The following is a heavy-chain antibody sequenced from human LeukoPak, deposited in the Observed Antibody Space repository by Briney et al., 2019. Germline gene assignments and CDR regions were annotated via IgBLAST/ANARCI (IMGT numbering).Heavy chain of an antibody. CDR3: ARANSFDY. V-gene: IGHV4-59*01. J-gene: IGHJ4*02. CDR1: GGSLSGYY. D-gene: IGHD5-12*01. CDR2: ISYTGST. Sequence: SETLSLTSTVPGGSLSGYYWSSVRQPPGKGLEWIAYISYTGSTNYNPSLKSRVTISVDTSKNQFSLKLSSVTPADTAVYYCARANSFDYWGQGTLVTVSS.